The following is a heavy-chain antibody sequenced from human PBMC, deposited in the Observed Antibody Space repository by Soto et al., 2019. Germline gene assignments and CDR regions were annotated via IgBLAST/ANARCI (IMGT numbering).Heavy chain of an antibody. V-gene: IGHV1-3*01. D-gene: IGHD1-1*01. J-gene: IGHJ4*02. Sequence: GASVKVSCKASGYTFSSYAMHWVRQAPGQRLEWMGWINAGYGNTKSSQKFQDRVTISRDTSASTAYMELTSLRSEDTAVYYCARRAETNGWNGFGADKYYFDFWGQGTLVTVSS. CDR3: ARRAETNGWNGFGADKYYFDF. CDR2: INAGYGNT. CDR1: GYTFSSYA.